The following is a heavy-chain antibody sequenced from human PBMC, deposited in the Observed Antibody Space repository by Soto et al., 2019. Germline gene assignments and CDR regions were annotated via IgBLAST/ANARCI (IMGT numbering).Heavy chain of an antibody. CDR2: ISTYNGNT. CDR1: GYIFTSHG. D-gene: IGHD6-19*01. CDR3: ARDNGQWLVSD. J-gene: IGHJ1*01. V-gene: IGHV1-18*01. Sequence: QVQLVQSGAEVKKPGASVKVSCKASGYIFTSHGISCVRQAPGQGLEWMGRISTYNGNTKYAQKLQGRVTMTTDTSASIAYMELRSRRSDDTAVYYCARDNGQWLVSDWGQGTLVTVSS.